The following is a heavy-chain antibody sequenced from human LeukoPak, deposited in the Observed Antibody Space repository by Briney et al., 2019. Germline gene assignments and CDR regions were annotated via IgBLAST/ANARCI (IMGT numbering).Heavy chain of an antibody. Sequence: GASVKVSCKASGYTFTNYGISWVRQAPGQGLEWMGWISAYNGNTNYAQKLQGRVTMTTDTSTSTGYMELRSLRSDDTAVYYCAREGYYGWGISGGYYYGMDVWGQGTTVSVSS. CDR2: ISAYNGNT. CDR1: GYTFTNYG. V-gene: IGHV1-18*01. J-gene: IGHJ6*02. D-gene: IGHD3-10*01. CDR3: AREGYYGWGISGGYYYGMDV.